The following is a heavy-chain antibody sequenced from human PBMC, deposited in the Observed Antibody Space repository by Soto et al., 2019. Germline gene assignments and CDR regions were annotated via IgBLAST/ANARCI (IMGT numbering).Heavy chain of an antibody. Sequence: GASVKVSCKASGGTFSSYAISWVRQAPGQGLEWMGGIIPIFGTANYAQKFQERVTITRDKSTSTAYMELSSLRSEDTAVYYCAADSSSWYYYYGMDVWGQGTTVTV. CDR2: IIPIFGTA. CDR1: GGTFSSYA. D-gene: IGHD6-13*01. J-gene: IGHJ6*02. CDR3: AADSSSWYYYYGMDV. V-gene: IGHV1-69*05.